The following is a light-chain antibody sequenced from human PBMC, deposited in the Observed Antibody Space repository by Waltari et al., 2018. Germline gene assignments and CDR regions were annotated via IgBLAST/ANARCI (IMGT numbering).Light chain of an antibody. CDR3: SSYTSSSTWV. J-gene: IGLJ3*02. CDR2: DVR. CDR1: NSDIGTYDY. V-gene: IGLV2-14*03. Sequence: HSALTQSASVSGSPGQSITISCTGTNSDIGTYDYVSWFQQLPGKAPKLIFYDVRNRPLGISNRFSGSRSGITASLSISGLLAEDEAYYYCSSYTSSSTWVFGGGTKLTVL.